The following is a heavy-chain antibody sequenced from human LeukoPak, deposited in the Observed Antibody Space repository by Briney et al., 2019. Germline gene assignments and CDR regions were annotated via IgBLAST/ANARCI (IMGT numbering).Heavy chain of an antibody. Sequence: ASVKVSCKASGYTFTGYYMHWVRQAPGQGLEWMGGINPNSGGTNYAQKFQGRVTMTRDTSISTAYMELSRLRSDDTAVYYCARDPVSSSGRWEFDYWGQGTLVTVSS. CDR2: INPNSGGT. CDR3: ARDPVSSSGRWEFDY. CDR1: GYTFTGYY. J-gene: IGHJ4*02. D-gene: IGHD6-19*01. V-gene: IGHV1-2*02.